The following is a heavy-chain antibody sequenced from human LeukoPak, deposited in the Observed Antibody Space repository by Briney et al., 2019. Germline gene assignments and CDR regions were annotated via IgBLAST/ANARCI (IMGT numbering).Heavy chain of an antibody. CDR1: GYAFTGYY. V-gene: IGHV1-2*02. Sequence: VSVKVSCKASGYAFTGYYMHWVRQAPGQGLEWMGWINPNSGGTNYAQKFQGRVTMTRDTSISTAYMELSRLRSDDTAVYYCARELYDSSGYSPPTNFDYWGQGTLVTVSS. J-gene: IGHJ4*02. CDR2: INPNSGGT. CDR3: ARELYDSSGYSPPTNFDY. D-gene: IGHD3-22*01.